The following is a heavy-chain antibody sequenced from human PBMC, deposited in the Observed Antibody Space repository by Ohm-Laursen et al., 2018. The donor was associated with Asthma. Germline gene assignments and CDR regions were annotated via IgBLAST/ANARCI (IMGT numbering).Heavy chain of an antibody. D-gene: IGHD3-22*01. CDR2: ISGSGGST. V-gene: IGHV3-23*01. Sequence: SLRLSCTASGFTFSSYAMSWVRQAPGKGLEWVSAISGSGGSTYYADSVKGRFTISRDNSKNTLYLQMNSLRAEDTAVYYCANLAVAQRYYYDSSGYQYYYGMDVWGQGTTVTVSS. J-gene: IGHJ6*02. CDR3: ANLAVAQRYYYDSSGYQYYYGMDV. CDR1: GFTFSSYA.